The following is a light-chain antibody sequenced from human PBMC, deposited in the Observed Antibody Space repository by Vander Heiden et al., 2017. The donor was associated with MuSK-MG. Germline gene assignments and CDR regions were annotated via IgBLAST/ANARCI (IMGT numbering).Light chain of an antibody. CDR2: DVN. Sequence: QSALTQPASVSGSPGQSIAISCSGTNSDVGAYNYVSWYQQHPGKAPKLVIYDVNVRPSGISDRFSGSKSGNTASLTISGLQAEDEAYYYCNSYTTSFTRVFGTGTRVTVL. J-gene: IGLJ1*01. CDR3: NSYTTSFTRV. V-gene: IGLV2-14*01. CDR1: NSDVGAYNY.